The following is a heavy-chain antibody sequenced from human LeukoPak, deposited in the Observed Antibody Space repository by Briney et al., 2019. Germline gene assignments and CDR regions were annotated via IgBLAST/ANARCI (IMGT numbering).Heavy chain of an antibody. D-gene: IGHD3-9*01. Sequence: SETLSLTCTVSGGSISSYYWSWIRQPPGKGLEWIGYIYYSGSTNYNPSLKSRVTISVDTSKNQFSLKLSSVTAADTTVYYCARLFDGFDYWGQGSLVTVSS. CDR2: IYYSGST. V-gene: IGHV4-59*08. J-gene: IGHJ4*02. CDR1: GGSISSYY. CDR3: ARLFDGFDY.